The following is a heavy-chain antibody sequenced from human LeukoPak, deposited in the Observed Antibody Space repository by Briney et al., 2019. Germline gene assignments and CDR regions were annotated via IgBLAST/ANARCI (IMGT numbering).Heavy chain of an antibody. CDR1: GGSISSYY. J-gene: IGHJ4*02. CDR3: ARQEGEIERLRWSYYFDY. V-gene: IGHV4-59*08. CDR2: IYYSGST. Sequence: PSETLSLTCTVSGGSISSYYWSWIRQPPGKGLEWIGYIYYSGSTNYNPSLKSRVTISVDTSKNQFSLKLSSVTAADTAVYYCARQEGEIERLRWSYYFDYWGQGTLVTVSS. D-gene: IGHD4-23*01.